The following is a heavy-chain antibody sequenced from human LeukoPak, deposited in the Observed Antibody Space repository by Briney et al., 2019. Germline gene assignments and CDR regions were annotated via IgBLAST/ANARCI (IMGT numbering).Heavy chain of an antibody. CDR2: IKQDGIEK. CDR3: AREGMVRGVPDAFDL. Sequence: GSLRLSCAASGFTFRSYWMDWVRQVPGKGLEWVANIKQDGIEKYFVGSVKGRFAISRDNAKNSLYLQMNSLRVEDTAVYYCAREGMVRGVPDAFDLWGQGTMVTVSS. J-gene: IGHJ3*01. V-gene: IGHV3-7*01. D-gene: IGHD3-10*01. CDR1: GFTFRSYW.